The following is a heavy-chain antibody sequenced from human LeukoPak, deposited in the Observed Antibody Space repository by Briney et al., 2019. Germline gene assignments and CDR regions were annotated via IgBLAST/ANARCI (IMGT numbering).Heavy chain of an antibody. V-gene: IGHV5-51*01. J-gene: IGHJ4*02. Sequence: GESLKISCEGSGYSFSNHWIGWVRQMPGKGLEWMGLIWPGDSDTRYSPSFQGQVTISADKSVSTAYLQWSSPKASDTAIYYCARHGSGYLIHYWGQGTLVNVSS. CDR3: ARHGSGYLIHY. D-gene: IGHD3-22*01. CDR1: GYSFSNHW. CDR2: IWPGDSDT.